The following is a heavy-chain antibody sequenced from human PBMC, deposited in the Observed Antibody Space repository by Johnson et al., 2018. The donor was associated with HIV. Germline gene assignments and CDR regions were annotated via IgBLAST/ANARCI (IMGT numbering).Heavy chain of an antibody. D-gene: IGHD1-1*01. Sequence: QVQLVESGGGVVQPGGSLRLSCAASGFTFSSYGMHWVRQAPGKGLEWVAFIRYDGINKYYADSVKGRFTISRDNSKNTLFLQMNSLIVGDTAVYFCTRDLRTRAFDIWGQGTMVTVSS. CDR1: GFTFSSYG. J-gene: IGHJ3*02. V-gene: IGHV3-30*02. CDR3: TRDLRTRAFDI. CDR2: IRYDGINK.